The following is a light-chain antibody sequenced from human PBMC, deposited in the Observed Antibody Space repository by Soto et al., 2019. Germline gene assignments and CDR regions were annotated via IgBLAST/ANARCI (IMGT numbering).Light chain of an antibody. V-gene: IGKV1-5*01. Sequence: DIQMTQSPSTLSATAGERATLTCRASQSISSWLAWYQHKPGKAPKLLIYAASNLDSGFPSRFSGSGSGTEFSPTISNLQPDDFATYYCQQYENYWTFGQGTKVDIK. CDR3: QQYENYWT. CDR1: QSISSW. J-gene: IGKJ1*01. CDR2: AAS.